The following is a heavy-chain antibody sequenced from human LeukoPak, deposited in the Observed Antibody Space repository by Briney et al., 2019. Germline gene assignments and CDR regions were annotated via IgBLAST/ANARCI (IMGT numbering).Heavy chain of an antibody. V-gene: IGHV4-59*01. CDR1: GGSISSYY. CDR2: IYYSGST. CDR3: ARVGYSYGYYFDY. Sequence: NASETLSLTCTVSGGSISSYYWSWIRQPPGKGLEWIGYIYYSGSTNYNPSLKSRVTISVDTSKNQFSLKLSSVTAADTAVYYCARVGYSYGYYFDYWGQGTLVTVSS. J-gene: IGHJ4*02. D-gene: IGHD5-18*01.